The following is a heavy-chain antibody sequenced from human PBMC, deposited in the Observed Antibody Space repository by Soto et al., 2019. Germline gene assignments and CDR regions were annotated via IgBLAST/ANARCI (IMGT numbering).Heavy chain of an antibody. D-gene: IGHD3-10*01. Sequence: PGGSLRLSCAASGFMFSSYTMNWVRQAPGKGLEWVSSITTSGRYIYYADSVKGRFTISRDNAKNSLSLQMNSLKVEDTALYYCERDVYDSGSYYNPFDYCGQGTLVPVSS. CDR3: ERDVYDSGSYYNPFDY. CDR1: GFMFSSYT. CDR2: ITTSGRYI. V-gene: IGHV3-21*01. J-gene: IGHJ4*02.